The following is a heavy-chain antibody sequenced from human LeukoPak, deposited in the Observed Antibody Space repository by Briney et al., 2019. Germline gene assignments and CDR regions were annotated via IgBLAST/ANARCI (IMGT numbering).Heavy chain of an antibody. CDR1: GFTFTRYS. V-gene: IGHV1-18*01. CDR2: ISDYNGNT. CDR3: ARVVRSDSFDYDYYYAMDV. J-gene: IGHJ6*02. D-gene: IGHD2-8*01. Sequence: ASVKVSCKASGFTFTRYSITWVRQAPGKGHEGMGWISDYNGNTNYAQKYQGRVTMTIDTSTRTAYMELRSLRSDDTAVYYCARVVRSDSFDYDYYYAMDVWGQGTTVTVSS.